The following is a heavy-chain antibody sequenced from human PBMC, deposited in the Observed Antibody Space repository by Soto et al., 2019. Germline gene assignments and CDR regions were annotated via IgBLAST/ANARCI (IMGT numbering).Heavy chain of an antibody. D-gene: IGHD2-15*01. Sequence: QVQLVQSVAEVKKPGASVKVSCKASGYTFTNYVISWVRQAPGQGLVWMGCISAYNGNTNYAQQLQGRVTMTTDTSSSTAYMEMSSQRADDTALYYQGKLRNCFDPWCYGTLVAVSA. CDR2: ISAYNGNT. V-gene: IGHV1-18*01. J-gene: IGHJ5*02. CDR3: GKLRNCFDP. CDR1: GYTFTNYV.